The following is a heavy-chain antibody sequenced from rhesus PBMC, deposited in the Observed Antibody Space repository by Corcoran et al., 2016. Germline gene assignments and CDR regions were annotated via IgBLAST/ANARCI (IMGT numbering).Heavy chain of an antibody. D-gene: IGHD3-34*01. J-gene: IGHJ4*01. CDR3: ARVPINYWGDYRPVDY. CDR2: IGGSSGRT. Sequence: QVQLQESGPGLVKPSETLSLTCAVSGYSISSGYGWSWIRQPPGKGLEWIGYIGGSSGRTNYNPSLKRRVTISKDTSKNQFSLKLSSVTAADTAVYYCARVPINYWGDYRPVDYWGQGVLVTVSS. CDR1: GYSISSGYG. V-gene: IGHV4-127*01.